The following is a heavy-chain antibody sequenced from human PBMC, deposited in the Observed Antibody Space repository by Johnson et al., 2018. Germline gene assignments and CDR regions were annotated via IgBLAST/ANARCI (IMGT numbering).Heavy chain of an antibody. V-gene: IGHV4-59*01. CDR2: IYYSGST. Sequence: QVQLQESGPGLVKXSETLSLXCTVSGGSISSYYWSWIRQPPGKGLEWIGNIYYSGSTNSNPSLKSRVTISIDTSKNQFSLRLSSVTAVDSAVYYCARGGAGYSYGLDYWGQGTLVTVSS. CDR3: ARGGAGYSYGLDY. CDR1: GGSISSYY. J-gene: IGHJ4*02. D-gene: IGHD5-18*01.